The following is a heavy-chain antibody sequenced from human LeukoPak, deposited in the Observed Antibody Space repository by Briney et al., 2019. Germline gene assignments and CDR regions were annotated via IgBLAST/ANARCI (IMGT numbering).Heavy chain of an antibody. Sequence: PGGSLRLSCAASGFAFSSYSMNWVRQAPGKGLEWVSSISSDSSHIFYADSVKGRFTISRDNAKNTLDLQMNSLRAEDTAVYYCARENGANRRAYDVWGQGTMVSVSS. J-gene: IGHJ3*01. D-gene: IGHD4/OR15-4a*01. CDR3: ARENGANRRAYDV. CDR1: GFAFSSYS. V-gene: IGHV3-21*01. CDR2: ISSDSSHI.